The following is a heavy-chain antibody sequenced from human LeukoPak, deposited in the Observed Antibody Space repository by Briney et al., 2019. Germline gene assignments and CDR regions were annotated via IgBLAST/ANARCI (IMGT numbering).Heavy chain of an antibody. J-gene: IGHJ6*03. V-gene: IGHV4-61*02. CDR2: IYTSGST. CDR3: ARDRDDFWSGYQGYMDV. Sequence: SETLSLTCTVSGGSISSGSYYWSWIRQPAGKGLEWIGRIYTSGSTHYNPSLKSRVTISVDTSKNQFSLKLSAVTAADTAGYYCARDRDDFWSGYQGYMDVWGKGTTVTVSS. D-gene: IGHD3-3*01. CDR1: GGSISSGSYY.